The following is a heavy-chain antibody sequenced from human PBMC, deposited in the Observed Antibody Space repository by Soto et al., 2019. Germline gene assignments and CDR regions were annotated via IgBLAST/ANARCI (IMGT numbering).Heavy chain of an antibody. D-gene: IGHD3-3*02. Sequence: QVQLVQSGAEVKKPGSSVTVSCKASGGSFGNSAISWVRQAPGQGLEWMGGITPIFPTPDYAQKFQGRVTXTXDKXTSTAYMELTSLRSEDTAVYYCARDKDRQQLGGNYYSGVDVWGQGTTVTVSS. CDR2: ITPIFPTP. J-gene: IGHJ6*02. CDR3: ARDKDRQQLGGNYYSGVDV. CDR1: GGSFGNSA. V-gene: IGHV1-69*14.